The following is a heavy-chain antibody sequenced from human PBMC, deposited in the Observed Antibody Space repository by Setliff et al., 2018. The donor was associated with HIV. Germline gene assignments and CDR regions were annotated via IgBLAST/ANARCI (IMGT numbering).Heavy chain of an antibody. CDR2: INAGNGNT. Sequence: ASVKVSCKASGYTFTSYAMHWVRQAPGQRLEWMGWINAGNGNTKYSQKFQGRVTITRDTSASTAYMELSSLRSEDTAVYYCARGGALLGYYYGSGSYPPDAFDIWGQGTMGTVSS. J-gene: IGHJ3*02. CDR1: GYTFTSYA. V-gene: IGHV1-3*01. D-gene: IGHD3-10*01. CDR3: ARGGALLGYYYGSGSYPPDAFDI.